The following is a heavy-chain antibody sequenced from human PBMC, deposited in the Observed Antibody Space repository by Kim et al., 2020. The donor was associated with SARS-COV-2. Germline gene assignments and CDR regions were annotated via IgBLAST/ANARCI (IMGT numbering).Heavy chain of an antibody. CDR2: TRKKVNSYTT. V-gene: IGHV3-72*01. Sequence: GGSLRLSCAASGFTFSDHYMDWVRQAPGKGLEWVGRTRKKVNSYTTEYAASVKGRFTISRDDSRKSMYLQMNSLKTEDTAVYFCVRVAVTFYFDYWGQGALVTVSS. CDR3: VRVAVTFYFDY. J-gene: IGHJ4*02. CDR1: GFTFSDHY. D-gene: IGHD4-4*01.